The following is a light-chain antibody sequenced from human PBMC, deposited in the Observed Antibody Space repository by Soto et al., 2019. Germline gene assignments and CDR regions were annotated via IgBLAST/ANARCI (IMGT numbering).Light chain of an antibody. CDR2: EVS. V-gene: IGLV2-14*01. J-gene: IGLJ3*02. CDR3: SSFTTTNTCV. Sequence: QSALTQPASVSGSPGQSITISCTGTRSDVGGYNSVCWHQQHPGKAPKLIIYEVSNRPSGISDRFSASKSGNTASLTISGLQADDEADYYCSSFTTTNTCVFGGGTKLTVL. CDR1: RSDVGGYNS.